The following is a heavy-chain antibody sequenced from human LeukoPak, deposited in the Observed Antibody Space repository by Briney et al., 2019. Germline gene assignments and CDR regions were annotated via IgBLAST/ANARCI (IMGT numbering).Heavy chain of an antibody. CDR2: INHSGST. V-gene: IGHV4-34*01. D-gene: IGHD3-3*01. CDR1: GGSFSGHY. CDR3: ARRVKLRFLEWLLNGPAAGAFDI. Sequence: KSSETLSLTCAVYGGSFSGHYWSWIRQPPGKGLEWIGEINHSGSTNYNPSLKSRVTISVDTSKNQFSLKLSSVTAADTAVYYCARRVKLRFLEWLLNGPAAGAFDIWGQGTMVTVSS. J-gene: IGHJ3*02.